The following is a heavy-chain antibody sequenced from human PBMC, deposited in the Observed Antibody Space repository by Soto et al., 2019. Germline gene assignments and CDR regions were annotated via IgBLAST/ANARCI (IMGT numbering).Heavy chain of an antibody. CDR3: AREHRYYYDSCGYSTKYFQH. Sequence: QVQLVQSGAEVKKPGSSVKVSCKASGGTFSSYAISWVRQAPGQGLEWMGGIIPIFGTANYAQKFQGRVTITADESTSTAYMELSSLRSEDTAVYYCAREHRYYYDSCGYSTKYFQHWGQGTLVTVSS. D-gene: IGHD3-22*01. CDR1: GGTFSSYA. V-gene: IGHV1-69*01. J-gene: IGHJ1*01. CDR2: IIPIFGTA.